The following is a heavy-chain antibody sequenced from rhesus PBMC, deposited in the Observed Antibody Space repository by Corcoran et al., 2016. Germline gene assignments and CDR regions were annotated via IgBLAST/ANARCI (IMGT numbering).Heavy chain of an antibody. Sequence: QLQLQESGPGLVKPSETLSLTCAVSGGSIRSTYWSWLRQPPGKGLAWIGRISGSGVGTDYNPALKSRVTISTDASKNQLSLKLSSVTAADTAVYYCAGLFLYRFDVWGPGVLVTVSS. CDR2: ISGSGVGT. J-gene: IGHJ5-1*01. V-gene: IGHV4-173*01. CDR1: GGSIRSTY. CDR3: AGLFLYRFDV.